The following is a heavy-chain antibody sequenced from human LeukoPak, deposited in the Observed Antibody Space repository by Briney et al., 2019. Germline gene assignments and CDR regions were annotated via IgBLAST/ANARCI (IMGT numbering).Heavy chain of an antibody. CDR3: ASRTTVTPGFVY. D-gene: IGHD4-11*01. CDR2: INHSGST. CDR1: GGSFSGYY. J-gene: IGHJ4*02. Sequence: SETLSLTCAVYGGSFSGYYWSWIRQPPGKGLEWIGEINHSGSTNYNPSLKSRVTISVDTSKNQFSLKLSSVTAADTAVYYCASRTTVTPGFVYWGQGTLVTVSS. V-gene: IGHV4-34*01.